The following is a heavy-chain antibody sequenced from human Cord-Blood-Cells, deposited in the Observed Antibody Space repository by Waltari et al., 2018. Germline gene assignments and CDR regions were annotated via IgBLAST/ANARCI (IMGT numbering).Heavy chain of an antibody. Sequence: QVQLQESCPGLVKPSQTLSLTCTVSGGSISRGGYSWGWSRQRPGKGLEWIGYIYYSDSNYYNPSLKSRVTISVDTSKNQFSLKLSSVTAADTAVYYCARGHTCFGPLGAFDIWGQGTMVTVSS. V-gene: IGHV4-31*03. D-gene: IGHD3-16*01. CDR1: GGSISRGGYS. CDR3: ARGHTCFGPLGAFDI. CDR2: IYYSDSN. J-gene: IGHJ3*02.